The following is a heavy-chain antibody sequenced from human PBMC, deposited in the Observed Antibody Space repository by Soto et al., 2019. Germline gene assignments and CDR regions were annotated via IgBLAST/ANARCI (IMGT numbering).Heavy chain of an antibody. D-gene: IGHD2-15*01. Sequence: GGSLRLSCAASGFTFDDYAMHWVRQAPGKGLEWVSGISWNSGSIGYADSVKGRFTISRDNAKNSLYLQMNSLRAEDTALYYCAKVVVAATLGVDNWFDPWGQGTLVTVSS. J-gene: IGHJ5*02. V-gene: IGHV3-9*01. CDR2: ISWNSGSI. CDR1: GFTFDDYA. CDR3: AKVVVAATLGVDNWFDP.